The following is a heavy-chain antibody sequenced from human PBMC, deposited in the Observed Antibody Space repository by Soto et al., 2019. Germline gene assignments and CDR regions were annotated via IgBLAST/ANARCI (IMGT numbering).Heavy chain of an antibody. D-gene: IGHD3-3*01. V-gene: IGHV3-30*18. Sequence: GGSLRLSCAASGFTFSSYGMHWVRQAPGKGLEWVAVISYDGSNKYYADSVKGRFTISRDNSKNTLYLQMNSLRAEDTAVYYCAKDHGVVPAAVTGTYYDFWSGRFDPWGQGTLVTVSS. CDR2: ISYDGSNK. CDR3: AKDHGVVPAAVTGTYYDFWSGRFDP. J-gene: IGHJ5*02. CDR1: GFTFSSYG.